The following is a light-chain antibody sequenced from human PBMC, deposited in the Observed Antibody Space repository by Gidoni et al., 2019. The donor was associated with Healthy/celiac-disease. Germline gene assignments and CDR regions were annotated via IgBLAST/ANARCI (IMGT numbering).Light chain of an antibody. V-gene: IGLV1-44*01. CDR1: SSNIGSNT. CDR3: AAWDDSLNGPYWV. CDR2: RNN. Sequence: QSVLTQPPAASGTPGQRVTISCSGSSSNIGSNTVNWNQQLPGTAPKPLIYRNNQRPPGVPARFTGSKSGTSASLAISVLQSEDVADYYCAAWDDSLNGPYWVFGGGTKLTVL. J-gene: IGLJ3*02.